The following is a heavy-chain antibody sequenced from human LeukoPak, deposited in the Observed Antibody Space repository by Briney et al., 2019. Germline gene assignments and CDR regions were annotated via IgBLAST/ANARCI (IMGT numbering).Heavy chain of an antibody. CDR3: TTDRGLLYDFWSLNRAFDY. D-gene: IGHD3-3*01. CDR1: GFTFSNAW. Sequence: GGSLRLSCAASGFTFSNAWMSWVRQAPGKGLEWVGRIKSKTDGGTTDYAAPVKGRITISRDDSKNTLYLQMNSLKTEDTAVYYCTTDRGLLYDFWSLNRAFDYWGQGTLVTVSS. V-gene: IGHV3-15*01. CDR2: IKSKTDGGTT. J-gene: IGHJ4*02.